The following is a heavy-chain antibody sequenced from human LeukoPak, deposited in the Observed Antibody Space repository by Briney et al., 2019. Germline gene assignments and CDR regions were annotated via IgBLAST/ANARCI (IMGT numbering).Heavy chain of an antibody. CDR1: GGSISSGSYY. CDR2: IYYSGST. CDR3: ARGGYMDYFDY. D-gene: IGHD5-24*01. J-gene: IGHJ4*02. V-gene: IGHV4-61*01. Sequence: SQTLSLTCTVSGGSISSGSYYWSWIRQPPGKGLEWIGYIYYSGSTNYNPSLKSRVTISVDTSKNQFSLKLSSVTAADTAVYYCARGGYMDYFDYWGQGTLVTVSS.